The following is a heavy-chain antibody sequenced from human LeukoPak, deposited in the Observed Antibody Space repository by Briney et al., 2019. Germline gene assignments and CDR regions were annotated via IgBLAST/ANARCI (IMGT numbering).Heavy chain of an antibody. CDR1: GYTFTSYD. J-gene: IGHJ3*02. CDR3: AVGGVPAAHDAFDI. Sequence: ASVKVSCKASGYTFTSYDINWVRQATGQGLEWMGRMNPNSGNTGYAQKFQGRVTITRNTSISTAYMELSSLRSEDTAVYYCAVGGVPAAHDAFDIWGQGTMVTVSS. D-gene: IGHD2-2*01. V-gene: IGHV1-8*03. CDR2: MNPNSGNT.